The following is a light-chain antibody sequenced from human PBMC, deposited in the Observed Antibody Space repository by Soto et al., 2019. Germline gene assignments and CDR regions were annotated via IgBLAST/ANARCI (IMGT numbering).Light chain of an antibody. Sequence: QSALTQPASVSGSPGQSITISCTGTSSDVGGYNYVSWYQQHPGKAPKLMIYEVRNRPSGVSNCFSGYTSGNTASLTISVLQAEDEADYYCSSYTSSSTWVFGGGTKVTVL. CDR2: EVR. V-gene: IGLV2-14*01. J-gene: IGLJ3*02. CDR3: SSYTSSSTWV. CDR1: SSDVGGYNY.